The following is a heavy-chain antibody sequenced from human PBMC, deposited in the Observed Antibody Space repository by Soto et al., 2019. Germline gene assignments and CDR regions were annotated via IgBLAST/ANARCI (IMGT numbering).Heavy chain of an antibody. D-gene: IGHD3-10*01. CDR1: GFTFSNYA. J-gene: IGHJ4*02. V-gene: IGHV3-23*01. CDR3: VREFGPGSPNYDS. Sequence: EVQLLESAGGLVQPGGSLRLSCAASGFTFSNYAMSWVRQAPGKGLEWVSPLTRRGNTPYADSVRGRFTISRDNSKNTLYVQMDRLRAEDTDGYYCVREFGPGSPNYDSWGRGTLVIDSS. CDR2: LTRRGNT.